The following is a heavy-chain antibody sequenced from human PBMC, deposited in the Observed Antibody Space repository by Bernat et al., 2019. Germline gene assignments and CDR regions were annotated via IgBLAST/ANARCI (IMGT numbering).Heavy chain of an antibody. V-gene: IGHV1-2*04. CDR3: ARVMHDYGDYDAFDI. J-gene: IGHJ3*02. Sequence: QVQLVQSGAEVKKPGASVKVSCKASGYTFTGYYMHWVRQAPGQGLEWMGWINPNSGGTNYAQKFQGWVTMTRDTSISTAYMELSRLRSDDTAVYYCARVMHDYGDYDAFDIWGQVTMVTVSS. CDR1: GYTFTGYY. D-gene: IGHD4-17*01. CDR2: INPNSGGT.